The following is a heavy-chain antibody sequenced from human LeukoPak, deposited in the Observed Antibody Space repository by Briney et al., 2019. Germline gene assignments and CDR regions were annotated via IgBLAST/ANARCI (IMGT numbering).Heavy chain of an antibody. CDR3: ARESNDYGDYGSDWYFDL. D-gene: IGHD4-17*01. V-gene: IGHV4-39*07. J-gene: IGHJ2*01. Sequence: SETLSLTCTVSGGSISSSIYYWGWIRQPPGKGLEWIGSVYYTGNTYYNPSLKSRVTISVDTSKNQFSLKLSSVTAADTAVYYCARESNDYGDYGSDWYFDLWGRGTLVTVSS. CDR2: VYYTGNT. CDR1: GGSISSSIYY.